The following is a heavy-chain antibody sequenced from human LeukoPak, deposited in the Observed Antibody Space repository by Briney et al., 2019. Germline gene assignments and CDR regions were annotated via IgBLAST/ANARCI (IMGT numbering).Heavy chain of an antibody. CDR3: ARDSSGGDWPRFDP. CDR1: GGSISSGDYS. Sequence: PSETLSLTCAVSGGSISSGDYSWSWIRQRPGKGLEWIGYIHHSGSTYYNPSLRTRVTISVDRSKNQFSLNLISVTAADTAVYYCARDSSGGDWPRFDPWGQGTLVTVSS. J-gene: IGHJ5*02. V-gene: IGHV4-30-2*01. D-gene: IGHD2-21*02. CDR2: IHHSGST.